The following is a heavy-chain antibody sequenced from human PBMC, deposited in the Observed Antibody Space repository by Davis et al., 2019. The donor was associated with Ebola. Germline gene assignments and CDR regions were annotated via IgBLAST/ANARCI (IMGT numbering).Heavy chain of an antibody. V-gene: IGHV4-34*01. D-gene: IGHD3-10*01. J-gene: IGHJ5*02. CDR2: INHSRST. Sequence: MPSETLSLTCAVYGGSFSGYYWSWIRQPPGKGLEWIVEINHSRSTNYNPSLKSRVTISVDTSKNQFSLKLSSVTAADTAVYYCARGPYYGSRFDPWGQGTLVTVSS. CDR3: ARGPYYGSRFDP. CDR1: GGSFSGYY.